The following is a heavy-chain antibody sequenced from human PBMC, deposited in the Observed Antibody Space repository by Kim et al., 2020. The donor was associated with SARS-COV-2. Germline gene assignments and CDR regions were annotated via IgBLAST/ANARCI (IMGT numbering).Heavy chain of an antibody. V-gene: IGHV4-59*01. CDR2: IYYSGST. D-gene: IGHD2-2*01. J-gene: IGHJ6*03. CDR1: GGSISSYY. Sequence: SVTLSLTCTVSGGSISSYYWSWIRQPPGKGLEWIGYIYYSGSTNYNPSLKSRVTISVDTSKNQFSLKLSSVTAADTAVYYCARTVRDCYSTSCYYYYYYYYMDVWGKGTTVTVSS. CDR3: ARTVRDCYSTSCYYYYYYYYMDV.